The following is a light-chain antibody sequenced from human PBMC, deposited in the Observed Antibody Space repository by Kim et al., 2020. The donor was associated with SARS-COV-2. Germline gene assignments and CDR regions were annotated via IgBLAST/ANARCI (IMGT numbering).Light chain of an antibody. J-gene: IGKJ1*01. V-gene: IGKV2-28*01. CDR1: QSLLHSNGYNY. CDR2: LGS. CDR3: MQALQTPWT. Sequence: DIVMTQSPLSLPVTPGEPASISCRSSQSLLHSNGYNYLDWYLQKPGQSPQHLIYLGSNRASGVPVRFSGSGSGTDFTLKISRVEAEDVGVYYCMQALQTPWTFGQGTKVDIK.